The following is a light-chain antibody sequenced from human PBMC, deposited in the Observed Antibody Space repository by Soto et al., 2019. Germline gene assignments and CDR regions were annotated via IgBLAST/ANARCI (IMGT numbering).Light chain of an antibody. CDR1: QDIGSW. CDR3: QQADSFPIT. J-gene: IGKJ5*01. V-gene: IGKV1D-12*01. Sequence: DVQMTQSPSSVSASVGDRVTITCRASQDIGSWLAWYQQRPGTAPRLLIYAASTLQMGVPSRFSGSGSGTYFTLTVTSLQPDGFATYYCQQADSFPITFGQGTRLDI. CDR2: AAS.